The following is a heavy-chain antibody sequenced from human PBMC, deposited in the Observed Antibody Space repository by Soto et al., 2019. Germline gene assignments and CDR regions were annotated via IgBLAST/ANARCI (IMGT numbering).Heavy chain of an antibody. CDR2: IYYTGST. V-gene: IGHV4-59*01. Sequence: PSETLSLTCTVSGGSISSYYWSWIRQPPGKGLEWIGYIYYTGSTNYNPSLKSRVTISVDTSKNQFSLNLSSVIAADTAVYYCARDYGDCFDFWGQGTLVTVSS. CDR3: ARDYGDCFDF. D-gene: IGHD4-17*01. J-gene: IGHJ4*02. CDR1: GGSISSYY.